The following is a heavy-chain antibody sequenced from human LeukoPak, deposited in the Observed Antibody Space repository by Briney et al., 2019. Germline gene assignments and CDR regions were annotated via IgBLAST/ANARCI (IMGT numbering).Heavy chain of an antibody. D-gene: IGHD4/OR15-4a*01. J-gene: IGHJ4*02. CDR2: ISYDGSNK. CDR1: GFTFSSYG. V-gene: IGHV3-30*18. Sequence: GGSLRLSCAASGFTFSSYGMHWVRQAPGKGLEWVAVISYDGSNKYYADSVKGRFTISRDNSKNTLYLQMNSLRAEDTAVYYCAKDQSLWWATQGVDYWGQGTLVTVSS. CDR3: AKDQSLWWATQGVDY.